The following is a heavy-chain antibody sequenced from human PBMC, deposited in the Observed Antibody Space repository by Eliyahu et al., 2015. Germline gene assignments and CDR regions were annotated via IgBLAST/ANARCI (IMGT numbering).Heavy chain of an antibody. D-gene: IGHD1-26*01. CDR3: ARLPGTDIPGRATYP. CDR2: ITNKGFN. Sequence: QEQLQQWGEGLFQPSDTLSLTCAVFDGSFSGPYWSWIRQSPGKGLEWIGDITNKGFNQYKPSLRSRATISVDTSKSQFSLKLHSLIAADTAVYYCARLPGTDIPGRATYPWGRGTPVTVSP. V-gene: IGHV4-34*01. CDR1: DGSFSGPY. J-gene: IGHJ5*02.